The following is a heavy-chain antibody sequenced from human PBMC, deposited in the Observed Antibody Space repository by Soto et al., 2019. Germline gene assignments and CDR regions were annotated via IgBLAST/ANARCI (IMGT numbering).Heavy chain of an antibody. V-gene: IGHV4-59*01. D-gene: IGHD2-2*02. CDR2: IYYSGST. CDR1: GGSISSYY. Sequence: SETLSLTCTVSGGSISSYYWSWIRQPPEKGLEWIGYIYYSGSTNYNPSLKSRVTISVDTSKNQFSLKLSSVTAADTAVYYCARVQGYCSSTSCYTWWFDPWGQGTLVTVSS. J-gene: IGHJ5*02. CDR3: ARVQGYCSSTSCYTWWFDP.